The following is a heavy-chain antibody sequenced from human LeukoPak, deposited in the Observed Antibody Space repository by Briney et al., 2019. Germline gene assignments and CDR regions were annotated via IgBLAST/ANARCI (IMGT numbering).Heavy chain of an antibody. CDR3: ARLGYSGSYYERTFDI. Sequence: PSETLSLTCTVSGGSISSYYWSWIRQPAGTALEWIGRIYTSGTITYNPSLKSRVTMSVDTSKNQFSLKLSSVTAADTAVYYCARLGYSGSYYERTFDIWGQGTMVTVSS. V-gene: IGHV4-4*07. D-gene: IGHD1-26*01. CDR1: GGSISSYY. J-gene: IGHJ3*02. CDR2: IYTSGTI.